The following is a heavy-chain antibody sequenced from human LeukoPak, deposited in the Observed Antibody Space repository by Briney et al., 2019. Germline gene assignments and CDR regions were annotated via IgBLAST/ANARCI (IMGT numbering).Heavy chain of an antibody. Sequence: GASVKVSCKASGYTFTSYAMHWVRQAPGQRLEWMGWINARNGNTKYSQKFQGRVTITRDTSASTAYMELSSLRSEDTAVYYCARGWVLWFGARGGMDVWGQGTTVTVSS. D-gene: IGHD3-10*01. CDR2: INARNGNT. CDR1: GYTFTSYA. V-gene: IGHV1-3*01. J-gene: IGHJ6*02. CDR3: ARGWVLWFGARGGMDV.